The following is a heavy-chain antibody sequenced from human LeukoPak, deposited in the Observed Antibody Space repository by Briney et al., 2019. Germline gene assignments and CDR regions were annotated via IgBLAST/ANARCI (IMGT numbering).Heavy chain of an antibody. CDR1: GGSFSGYF. Sequence: SETLSLTCAVYGGSFSGYFWSWIRQPPGKVLEWIGEINHSGSTNYNPSLKSRVTISVDTSKNQFSLKLCSLTAADTAVYYCAGLFYYDSSGYPLYWGQGTPVTVSS. J-gene: IGHJ4*02. CDR2: INHSGST. V-gene: IGHV4-34*01. CDR3: AGLFYYDSSGYPLY. D-gene: IGHD3-22*01.